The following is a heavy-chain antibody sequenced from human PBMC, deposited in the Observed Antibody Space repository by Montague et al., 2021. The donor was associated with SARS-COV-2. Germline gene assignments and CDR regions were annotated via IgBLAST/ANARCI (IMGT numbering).Heavy chain of an antibody. J-gene: IGHJ6*02. V-gene: IGHV4-34*01. CDR3: ARGLPITRFYYYYGMDV. Sequence: SETLSLTCTVYGDSFSGYYYSWIRQAPGRGLEWIGEINDRGGSNYNPSLKSRVTISVDTSKNQFSLKLSSVTAADTAVYYCARGLPITRFYYYYGMDVWGQGTTITVSS. CDR2: INDRGGS. D-gene: IGHD3-10*02. CDR1: GDSFSGYY.